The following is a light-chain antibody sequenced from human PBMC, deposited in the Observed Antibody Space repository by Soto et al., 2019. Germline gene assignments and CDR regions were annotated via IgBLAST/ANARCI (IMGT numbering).Light chain of an antibody. V-gene: IGLV1-40*01. J-gene: IGLJ1*01. CDR3: QSHDTSLSGYV. Sequence: QSVLTQPPSVSGAPGQRVTISCTGSSSNIGAGYDVHWYQQLPGTAHKLLIYGNTNRPSGVPDRFSGSKSGTSASLAITGLQAEDEADYYCQSHDTSLSGYVFGTGTKVTVL. CDR1: SSNIGAGYD. CDR2: GNT.